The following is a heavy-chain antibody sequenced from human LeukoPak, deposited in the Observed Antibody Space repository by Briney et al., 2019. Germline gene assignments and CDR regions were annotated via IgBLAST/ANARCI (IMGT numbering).Heavy chain of an antibody. CDR3: ARISLAPSDNFDS. J-gene: IGHJ4*02. D-gene: IGHD1-1*01. CDR2: ICSSIGCT. Sequence: GGSLRLSCAASAFTFGSHPMGWVRRAPGKGLEWVSSICSSIGCTYYADSVRGRFAISRDDSKNTLYLQMNSLRAEDTAVYYCARISLAPSDNFDSWGQGTLVTVSS. CDR1: AFTFGSHP. V-gene: IGHV3-23*01.